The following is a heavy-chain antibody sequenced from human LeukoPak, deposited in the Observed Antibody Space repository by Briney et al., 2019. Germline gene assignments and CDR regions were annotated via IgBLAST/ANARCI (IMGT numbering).Heavy chain of an antibody. V-gene: IGHV4-34*01. D-gene: IGHD6-19*01. CDR3: ASALAVAGTVDY. CDR2: IYYSGST. CDR1: GGSFSGYY. J-gene: IGHJ4*02. Sequence: SETLSLTCAVYGGSFSGYYWSWIRQPPGKGLEWIGSIYYSGSTYYNPSLKSRVTISVDTSKNQFSLKLSSVTAADTAVYYCASALAVAGTVDYWGQGTLVTVSS.